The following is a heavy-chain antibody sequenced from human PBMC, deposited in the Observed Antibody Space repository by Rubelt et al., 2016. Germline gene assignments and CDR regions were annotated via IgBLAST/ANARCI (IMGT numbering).Heavy chain of an antibody. CDR1: GGSMSGSSHY. Sequence: QLQLQESGPGLVKPSEILSLTCTVSGGSMSGSSHYWAWIRQPPGKGLEWIGEINHSGSTNYNPSLKSRVTISIATFKNQFSLKLVSVTAADTAVYYCARGRFGDSSHSYNWFDPWGQGALVTVSS. D-gene: IGHD4-17*01. V-gene: IGHV4-39*01. CDR3: ARGRFGDSSHSYNWFDP. CDR2: INHSGST. J-gene: IGHJ5*02.